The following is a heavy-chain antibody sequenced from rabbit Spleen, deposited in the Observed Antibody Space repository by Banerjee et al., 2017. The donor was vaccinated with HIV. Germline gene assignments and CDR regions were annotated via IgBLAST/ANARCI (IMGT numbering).Heavy chain of an antibody. Sequence: QEQVLESGGGLVKPEGSLKLSCTASGFSFSNKVVMCWVRQAPGKGLEWIACINAVTGKPGYATWAKGRFTCSKTSSTTVTLQMTSLTVADTATYFCARDTGSSFSSYGMDLGGPGTLVTVS. D-gene: IGHD8-1*01. J-gene: IGHJ6*01. CDR3: ARDTGSSFSSYGMDL. CDR2: INAVTGKP. CDR1: GFSFSNKVV. V-gene: IGHV1S45*01.